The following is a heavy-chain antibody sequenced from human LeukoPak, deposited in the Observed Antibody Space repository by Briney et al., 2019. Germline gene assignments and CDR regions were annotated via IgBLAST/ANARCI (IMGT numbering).Heavy chain of an antibody. V-gene: IGHV1-8*01. CDR1: GYTFTSYD. CDR3: YIRSYQLPNVDY. Sequence: GASVKVSCKASGYTFTSYDIHWVRQATGHGLEWMGWMNPNSAHTGHAQKFQGRVTMTRDTSISTAYMELSSLRSEDTAVYYCYIRSYQLPNVDYWGQGTLVTVSS. J-gene: IGHJ4*02. D-gene: IGHD2-2*01. CDR2: MNPNSAHT.